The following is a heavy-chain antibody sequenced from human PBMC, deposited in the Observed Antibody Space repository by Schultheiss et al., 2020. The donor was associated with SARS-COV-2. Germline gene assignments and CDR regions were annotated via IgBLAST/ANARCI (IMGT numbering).Heavy chain of an antibody. D-gene: IGHD1-26*01. CDR3: ARVHYLYGMDV. J-gene: IGHJ6*02. V-gene: IGHV4-59*02. Sequence: SETLSLTCAVSGASVTSYYWNWIRRPPGKGLEWIGYIYYSGSTYYNPSLKSRVTISVDTSKNQFSLKLSSVTAADTAVYYCARVHYLYGMDVWGQGTTVTVSS. CDR1: GASVTSYY. CDR2: IYYSGST.